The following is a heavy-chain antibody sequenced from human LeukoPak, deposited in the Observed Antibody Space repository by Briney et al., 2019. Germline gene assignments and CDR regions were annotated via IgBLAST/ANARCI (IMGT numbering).Heavy chain of an antibody. V-gene: IGHV3-7*01. CDR1: GFTFSSYA. CDR3: ARDLESTILRYFDWLLKPLHTYWFDP. CDR2: IKQDGSEK. D-gene: IGHD3-9*01. J-gene: IGHJ5*02. Sequence: GGSLRLSCAASGFTFSSYAMSWVRQAPGKGLEWVANIKQDGSEKYYVDSVKGRFTISRDNAKNSLYLQMNSLRAEDTAVYYCARDLESTILRYFDWLLKPLHTYWFDPWGQGTLVTVSS.